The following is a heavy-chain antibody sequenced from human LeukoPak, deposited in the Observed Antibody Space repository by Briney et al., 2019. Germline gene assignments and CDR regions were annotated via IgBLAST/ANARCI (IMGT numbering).Heavy chain of an antibody. J-gene: IGHJ6*03. Sequence: GGSLRLSCAASGFTFSSYAMHWVRQAPGKGLEWVAVISYDGSNQYYADSVKGRFTISRDNSKNTLYLQMNILRAEDTALYYCARDRQPIAPYYYMDVWAKGTTVTVSS. CDR1: GFTFSSYA. CDR2: ISYDGSNQ. CDR3: ARDRQPIAPYYYMDV. D-gene: IGHD6-13*01. V-gene: IGHV3-30*04.